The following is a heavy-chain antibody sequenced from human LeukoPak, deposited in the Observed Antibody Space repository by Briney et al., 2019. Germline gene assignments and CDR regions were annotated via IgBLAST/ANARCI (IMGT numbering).Heavy chain of an antibody. CDR1: GFTFSSYA. D-gene: IGHD5-18*01. V-gene: IGHV3-30-3*01. CDR2: ISYDGSNK. J-gene: IGHJ4*02. Sequence: GGSLRLSCAASGFTFSSYAMHWVRQAPGKGLESVAVISYDGSNKYYADSVKGRFTISRDNSKNTLYLQMNSLRAEDTAVYYCARVQDSYVFTPFDYWGQGTLVTVSS. CDR3: ARVQDSYVFTPFDY.